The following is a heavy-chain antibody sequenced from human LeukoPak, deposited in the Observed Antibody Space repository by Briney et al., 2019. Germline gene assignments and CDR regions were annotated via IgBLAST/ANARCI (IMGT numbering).Heavy chain of an antibody. CDR3: ARANYYDSSGVRY. Sequence: PSETLSLTCTVSGASISSPSYFWGWVRQPPGKGLEWIGSMFYSGTPYYNPSLESRLTISDDTSNNQFSLRLSSVTAADTAVYCCARANYYDSSGVRYWGQGTLVTVSS. CDR2: MFYSGTP. CDR1: GASISSPSYF. J-gene: IGHJ4*02. D-gene: IGHD3-22*01. V-gene: IGHV4-39*07.